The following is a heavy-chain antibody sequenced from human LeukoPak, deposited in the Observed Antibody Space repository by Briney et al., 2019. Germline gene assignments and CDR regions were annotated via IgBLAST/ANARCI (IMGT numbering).Heavy chain of an antibody. J-gene: IGHJ3*02. CDR1: GYTFTSYG. Sequence: ASVKVSCKASGYTFTSYGISWVRQAPGQGLEWMGWISAYNGNTNYAQKLQGRVTMTTDTSTSTAYMELRSLRSDDTAVYYCARSQWVTMIGTGAFDIWGQGTMVTVSS. CDR3: ARSQWVTMIGTGAFDI. D-gene: IGHD3-22*01. CDR2: ISAYNGNT. V-gene: IGHV1-18*01.